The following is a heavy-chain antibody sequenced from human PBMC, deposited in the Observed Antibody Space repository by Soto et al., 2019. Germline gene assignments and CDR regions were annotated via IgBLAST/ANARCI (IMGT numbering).Heavy chain of an antibody. V-gene: IGHV1-69*06. D-gene: IGHD3-22*01. CDR1: GGTFSSYA. CDR3: ARTQNRYYDSTPDV. Sequence: SAKVSCKASGGTFSSYAISWVRQAPGQGLEWMGGIIPIFGTANYAQKFQGRVTITADKSTSTAYMELSSLRSEDTAVYYCARTQNRYYDSTPDVWGQGTTVTVSS. J-gene: IGHJ6*02. CDR2: IIPIFGTA.